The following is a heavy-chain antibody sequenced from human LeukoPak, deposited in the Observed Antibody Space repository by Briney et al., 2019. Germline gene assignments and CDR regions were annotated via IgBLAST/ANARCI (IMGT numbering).Heavy chain of an antibody. Sequence: GGSLRLSCAASGFPFSSYGMHWVRQAPGKGLEWVSYISSSGSTIYYADSVKGRFTISRDNAKNSLYLQMNSLRAADTAVHYCARGYDILTNAFDYWGQGTLVTVSS. D-gene: IGHD3-9*01. CDR2: ISSSGSTI. V-gene: IGHV3-48*04. J-gene: IGHJ4*02. CDR3: ARGYDILTNAFDY. CDR1: GFPFSSYG.